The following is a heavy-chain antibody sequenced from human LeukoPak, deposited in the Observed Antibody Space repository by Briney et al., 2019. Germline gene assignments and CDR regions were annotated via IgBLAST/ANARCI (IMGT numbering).Heavy chain of an antibody. CDR2: IIPIFGIA. CDR3: ATSTGVVEMATTLDY. J-gene: IGHJ4*02. Sequence: GASVKVSCKASGGTFSSYAISWVRQAPGQGLEWMGGIIPIFGIANYAQKFQGRVTITTDESTSTAYMELSSLRSEDTAVYYCATSTGVVEMATTLDYWGQGTLVTVSS. D-gene: IGHD5-24*01. CDR1: GGTFSSYA. V-gene: IGHV1-69*05.